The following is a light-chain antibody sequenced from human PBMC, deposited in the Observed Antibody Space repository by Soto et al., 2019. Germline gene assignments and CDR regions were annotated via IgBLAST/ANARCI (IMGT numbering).Light chain of an antibody. CDR3: QQANSFPYT. V-gene: IGKV1-12*01. CDR2: TTS. Sequence: DIQMTQSPSSLSASVGDRVTITCRASQDISRWLAWYQQKPGKAPKLLIYTTSSLHSGVPPRFSGSGSGTDFTLTISSLQPEDFATYYCQQANSFPYTFGQGTKLEIK. J-gene: IGKJ2*01. CDR1: QDISRW.